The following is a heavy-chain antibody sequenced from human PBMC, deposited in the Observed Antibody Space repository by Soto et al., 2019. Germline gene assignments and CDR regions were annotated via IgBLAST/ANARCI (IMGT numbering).Heavy chain of an antibody. CDR1: GLPFSSYA. J-gene: IGHJ3*02. V-gene: IGHV3-64D*06. CDR2: ISSNGGST. Sequence: GGSLRLSCSVSGLPFSSYAMHWVRQAQGKGLEYVSAISSNGGSTYYADSVKGRFTISRDNSKNTLYLQMSSPRAEDTAVYYGVKDRPSRVGDACDIRGQGTRGTVSS. CDR3: VKDRPSRVGDACDI. D-gene: IGHD1-26*01.